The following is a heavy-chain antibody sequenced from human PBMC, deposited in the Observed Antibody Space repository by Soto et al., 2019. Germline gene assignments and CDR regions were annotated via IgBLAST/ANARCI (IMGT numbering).Heavy chain of an antibody. V-gene: IGHV3-53*04. J-gene: IGHJ4*02. CDR1: GFTVSSNY. Sequence: GGSLRLSCAASGFTVSSNYMSWVRQAPGKGLEWVSVIYRGSSTYYADSMKGRFTISRHNAKNTLYLQMNSLRAEDTAVYYCARNWFMGAGAVTAFDYWGQGTLVTVSA. CDR2: IYRGSST. CDR3: ARNWFMGAGAVTAFDY. D-gene: IGHD6-19*01.